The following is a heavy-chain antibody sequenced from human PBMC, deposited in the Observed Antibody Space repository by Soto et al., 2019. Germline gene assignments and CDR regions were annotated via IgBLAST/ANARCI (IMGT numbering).Heavy chain of an antibody. D-gene: IGHD6-19*01. Sequence: QEQLVQSGAEVKGPGASVKVSCRASGYSFTSSNINWVRQAAGQGPEWIGWMNPANGKAAFAREFQGRVIMTRDTSTDTAYLELGDLSSGDTALYYCARAVGIAVTGLDLWGPGTLVTVSS. J-gene: IGHJ5*02. CDR2: MNPANGKA. CDR3: ARAVGIAVTGLDL. CDR1: GYSFTSSN. V-gene: IGHV1-8*01.